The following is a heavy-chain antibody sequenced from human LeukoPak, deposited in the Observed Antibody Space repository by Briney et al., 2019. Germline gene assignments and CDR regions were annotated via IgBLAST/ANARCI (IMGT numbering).Heavy chain of an antibody. CDR2: INPNGGVT. D-gene: IGHD5-24*01. J-gene: IGHJ4*02. V-gene: IGHV1-2*02. CDR3: ARDVGDGYNFYY. Sequence: GASVKVSCKASGYTFSGYYMHWLRQAPGQGLEWMGWINPNGGVTNYAQKFQGRFTMTTDTSISKAYMELSRLRSDDTAVYYCARDVGDGYNFYYWGQGTLVTVSS. CDR1: GYTFSGYY.